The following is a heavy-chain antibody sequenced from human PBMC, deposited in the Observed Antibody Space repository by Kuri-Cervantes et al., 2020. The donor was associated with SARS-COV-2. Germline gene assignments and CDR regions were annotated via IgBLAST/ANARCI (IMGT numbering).Heavy chain of an antibody. D-gene: IGHD2-2*01. CDR2: ISYDGSNK. CDR1: RFMSSCDR. CDR3: AVHWSHTSCYKGDLGH. Sequence: GGSLRLSCAALRFMSSCDRMNWVRQAPGKGLEWVAVISYDGSNKYYADSVKGRFSISRDNSKNTVYLQMNSLRAEDTAVYYCAVHWSHTSCYKGDLGHWGLGTLVTVSS. V-gene: IGHV3-30*03. J-gene: IGHJ4*02.